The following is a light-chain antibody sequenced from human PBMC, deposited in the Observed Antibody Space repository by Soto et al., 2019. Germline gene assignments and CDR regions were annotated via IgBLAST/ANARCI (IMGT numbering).Light chain of an antibody. V-gene: IGKV1-5*01. CDR2: NVS. CDR3: QQYNSYSWT. CDR1: QSINSG. Sequence: DIQMTQSPSTLSASVGDRVTLTCRASQSINSGLAWYQQKPGKAPKLLIYNVSSFESGVPSRISGSGSGTEFTLTISSLQPDDFATYYCQQYNSYSWTFGQGTKVEIK. J-gene: IGKJ1*01.